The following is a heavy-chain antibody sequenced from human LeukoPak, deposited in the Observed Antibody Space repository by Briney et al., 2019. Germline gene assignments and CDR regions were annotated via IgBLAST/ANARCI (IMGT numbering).Heavy chain of an antibody. D-gene: IGHD3-16*01. CDR3: AKGGMITFGYLDYFDY. J-gene: IGHJ4*02. CDR2: ISGSGGST. Sequence: PGGSLRLSCAASGFTSSSYAMSWVRQAPGKGLEWVSAISGSGGSTYYADSVKGRFTISRDNSKNTLYLQMNSLRAEDTAVYYCAKGGMITFGYLDYFDYWGQGTLVTVSS. CDR1: GFTSSSYA. V-gene: IGHV3-23*01.